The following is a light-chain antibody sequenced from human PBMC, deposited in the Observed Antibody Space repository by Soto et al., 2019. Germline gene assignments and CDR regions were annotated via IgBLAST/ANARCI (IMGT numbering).Light chain of an antibody. J-gene: IGKJ1*01. CDR1: QSISFY. V-gene: IGKV1-5*03. CDR3: QQSINYPWT. CDR2: EAS. Sequence: DIQMTQSPSTLSASVGDRVTITCRASQSISFYLAWYQQKPGKAPKLLIYEASGLERGVPSRFSGSGSGTEFTLSISGLQPDDFATYYCQQSINYPWTFGQGTKVEVK.